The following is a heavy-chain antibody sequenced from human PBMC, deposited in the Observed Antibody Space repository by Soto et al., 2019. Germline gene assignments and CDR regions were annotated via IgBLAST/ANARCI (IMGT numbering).Heavy chain of an antibody. CDR1: GFTFSSYG. Sequence: GGSLRLSCAASGFTFSSYGMHWVRQAPGKGLEWVAVISYDGSNKYYADSVKGRFTISRDNSKNTLYLQMNSLRAEDTAVYYCAESYYDSSGYHYWGQGTLVTVSS. CDR3: AESYYDSSGYHY. D-gene: IGHD3-22*01. J-gene: IGHJ4*02. V-gene: IGHV3-30*03. CDR2: ISYDGSNK.